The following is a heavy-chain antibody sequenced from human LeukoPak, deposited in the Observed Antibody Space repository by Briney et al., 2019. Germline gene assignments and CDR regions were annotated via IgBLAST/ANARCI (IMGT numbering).Heavy chain of an antibody. CDR2: ISISSNTI. D-gene: IGHD3-10*01. V-gene: IGHV3-48*04. Sequence: PGGSLRLSCAASGFTFSSYSMNWVRQAPGKGLEWVSYISISSNTIYYADSVKGRFTISRDNAKNSLYLQMNSLRVEDTAVYYCARDPPGRGRYYSWFDPWGQGTLVTVSS. J-gene: IGHJ5*02. CDR1: GFTFSSYS. CDR3: ARDPPGRGRYYSWFDP.